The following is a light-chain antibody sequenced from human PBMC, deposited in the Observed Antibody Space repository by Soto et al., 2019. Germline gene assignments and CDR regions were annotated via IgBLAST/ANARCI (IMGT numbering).Light chain of an antibody. J-gene: IGKJ5*01. CDR3: QQYNNWPAIT. Sequence: EIVMTQSPATLSVSPGERATLSCRASRSVSSNLAWYQQKPGQAPSLLIYGASTRATGIPARFSGSGSGTEFTLTISSLQSEDFALYYCQQYNNWPAITFGQGTRLDIK. V-gene: IGKV3D-15*01. CDR1: RSVSSN. CDR2: GAS.